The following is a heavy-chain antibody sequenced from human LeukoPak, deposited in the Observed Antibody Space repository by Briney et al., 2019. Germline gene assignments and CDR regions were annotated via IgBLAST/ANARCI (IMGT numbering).Heavy chain of an antibody. Sequence: PSETLSLTCAVYGGSFSGYYWSWIRQPLGKGLEWIGEINHSGSTNYNPSLKSRVTISVDTSKNQFSLKLSSVTAADTAVYYCARVWWELLVFDYWGQGTLVTVSS. CDR2: INHSGST. D-gene: IGHD1-26*01. CDR1: GGSFSGYY. J-gene: IGHJ4*02. V-gene: IGHV4-34*01. CDR3: ARVWWELLVFDY.